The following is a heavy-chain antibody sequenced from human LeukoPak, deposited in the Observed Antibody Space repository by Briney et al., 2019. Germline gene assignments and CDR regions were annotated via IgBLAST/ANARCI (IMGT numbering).Heavy chain of an antibody. CDR3: SLARSEYHYGMDV. CDR2: TYYRSKWYY. CDR1: GDSVSSISVA. V-gene: IGHV6-1*01. Sequence: SQTLSLSCAISGDSVSSISVAWNWIRQSPSRGLEWLGRTYYRSKWYYEYAVSVKSRINISPDTSKNQFSLQLTSVTPEDTAVYYCSLARSEYHYGMDVWGQGTTVTVSS. J-gene: IGHJ6*02.